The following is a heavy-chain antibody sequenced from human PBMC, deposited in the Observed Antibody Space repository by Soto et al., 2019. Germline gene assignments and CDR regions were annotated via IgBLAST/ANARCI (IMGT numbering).Heavy chain of an antibody. Sequence: SGPTLVNPTQTLTLTCAFSGFSLSTSGMCVSWIRQPPGKALEWLALIDWDDDKYYSTSLKTRLTISKDTSKNQVVLTMTNMDPVDTATFYCARIRNTRGSGWYYFDYWGQGTLVTVSS. CDR2: IDWDDDK. D-gene: IGHD6-19*01. J-gene: IGHJ4*02. V-gene: IGHV2-70*01. CDR1: GFSLSTSGMC. CDR3: ARIRNTRGSGWYYFDY.